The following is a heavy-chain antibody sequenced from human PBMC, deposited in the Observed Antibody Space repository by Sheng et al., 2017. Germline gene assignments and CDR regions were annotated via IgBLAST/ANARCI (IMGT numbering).Heavy chain of an antibody. CDR3: ARSAGIAARPDRDYYFDY. V-gene: IGHV1-69*13. CDR1: GGTFSSYA. D-gene: IGHD6-6*01. J-gene: IGHJ4*02. Sequence: QVQLVQSGAEVKKPGSSVKVSCKASGGTFSSYAISWVRQAPGQGLEWMGGIIPIFGTANYAQKFQGRVTITADESTSTAYMELSSLRSEDTAVYYCARSAGIAARPDRDYYFDYWGQGTLVTVSS. CDR2: IIPIFGTA.